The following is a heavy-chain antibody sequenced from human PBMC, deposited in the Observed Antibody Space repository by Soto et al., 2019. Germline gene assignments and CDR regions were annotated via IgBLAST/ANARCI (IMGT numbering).Heavy chain of an antibody. CDR2: IIPIFGTA. Sequence: QVQLVQSGAEVKKPASSVKVSCKVSGGTFSSYAISRVRQAPGQGLEWMGGIIPIFGTANYAQKFQGRVTITADESTSTAYMELSSLTSEDTAVYYCARASVPGIAVERNWFDPWGQGTLVTVSS. D-gene: IGHD6-19*01. J-gene: IGHJ5*02. CDR1: GGTFSSYA. V-gene: IGHV1-69*01. CDR3: ARASVPGIAVERNWFDP.